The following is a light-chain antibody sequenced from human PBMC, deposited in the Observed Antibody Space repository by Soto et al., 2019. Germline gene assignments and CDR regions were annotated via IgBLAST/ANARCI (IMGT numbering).Light chain of an antibody. J-gene: IGKJ1*01. V-gene: IGKV1-5*01. CDR1: QKVSPW. Sequence: DIQMTQSPSALSASIGDTVTITCRASQKVSPWLAWYQQKPGKAPKLLIYDVSSLIRGVPPRFTGSGTGTEFTLTISGLHPEDFETYYCQKYESYSGTFGPGTKGDI. CDR2: DVS. CDR3: QKYESYSGT.